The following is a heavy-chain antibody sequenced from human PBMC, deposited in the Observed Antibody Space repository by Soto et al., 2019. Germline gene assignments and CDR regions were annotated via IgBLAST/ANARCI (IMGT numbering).Heavy chain of an antibody. V-gene: IGHV3-48*02. CDR3: ARAVTWGLDV. D-gene: IGHD3-10*01. J-gene: IGHJ6*02. CDR2: ISRSSTGI. CDR1: GFTFSLYS. Sequence: EVQLVESGGGLVQPGGSLRLSCAASGFTFSLYSMSWVRQATGKGLEWVSYISRSSTGIHYADSVKGRFTISRDDATTSMHLQMNSLRDGDTAVYYCARAVTWGLDVWGQGTTVSISS.